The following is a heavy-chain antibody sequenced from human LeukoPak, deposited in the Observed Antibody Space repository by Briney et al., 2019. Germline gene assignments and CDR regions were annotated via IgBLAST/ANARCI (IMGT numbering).Heavy chain of an antibody. CDR1: GYTLTELS. J-gene: IGHJ4*02. V-gene: IGHV1-24*01. D-gene: IGHD1-26*01. CDR3: ATERVLVGATHPAYYFDY. Sequence: ASVTVSCKVSGYTLTELSMHWVRQAPGKGLEWMGGFDPEDGETIYAQKFQGRVTMTEDTSTDTAYMELSSLRSEDTAVYYCATERVLVGATHPAYYFDYWGQGTLVTVSS. CDR2: FDPEDGET.